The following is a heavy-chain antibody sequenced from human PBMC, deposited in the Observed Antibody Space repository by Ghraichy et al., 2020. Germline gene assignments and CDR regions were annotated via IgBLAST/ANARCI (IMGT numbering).Heavy chain of an antibody. CDR3: ARPYSSSRNWFDP. J-gene: IGHJ5*02. V-gene: IGHV4-39*01. D-gene: IGHD6-13*01. Sequence: SETLSLTCTVSGGSISSSTYFWAWIRQPPGKGLEWIGSIYNTENTYYNPSLKSRVTISADTSKNQFSLKLSSVTAADTAVYYYARPYSSSRNWFDPWGPGTLVTVSS. CDR1: GGSISSSTYF. CDR2: IYNTENT.